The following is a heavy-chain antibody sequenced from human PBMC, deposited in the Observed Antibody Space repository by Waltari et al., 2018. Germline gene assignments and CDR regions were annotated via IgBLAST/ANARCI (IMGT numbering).Heavy chain of an antibody. CDR1: GDSISRNNLL. J-gene: IGHJ3*02. V-gene: IGHV4-39*01. Sequence: QVRLQESGPGLLKPSETLSLTCTVSGDSISRNNLLWDCIRLPPGKGLEWIGSIDSSGTTYFNPSLKSRVAISVDTPNNQFSLRLSSVTAADTAIYYCANRYYYDPRGYPYDAFDIWGQGTSVTVSS. CDR2: IDSSGTT. CDR3: ANRYYYDPRGYPYDAFDI. D-gene: IGHD3-3*01.